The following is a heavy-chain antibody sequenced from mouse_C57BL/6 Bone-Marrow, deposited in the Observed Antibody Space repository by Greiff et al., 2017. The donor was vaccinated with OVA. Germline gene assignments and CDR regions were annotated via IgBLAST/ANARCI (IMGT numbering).Heavy chain of an antibody. V-gene: IGHV1-76*01. CDR3: ARRSFITTVVDYFDY. D-gene: IGHD1-1*01. CDR1: GYTFTDYY. Sequence: QVQLQQSGAELVRPGASVKLSCKASGYTFTDYYINWVKQRPGQGLEWIARIYPGSGNTYYNEKFKGKATLTAEKSSSTAYMQLSSLTSEDSAVYVCARRSFITTVVDYFDYWGQGTTLTVSS. J-gene: IGHJ2*01. CDR2: IYPGSGNT.